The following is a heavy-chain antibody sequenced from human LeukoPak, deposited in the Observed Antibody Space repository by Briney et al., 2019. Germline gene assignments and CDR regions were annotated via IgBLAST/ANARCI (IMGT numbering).Heavy chain of an antibody. CDR3: ASRNYYDNNGYYYPYYFDY. CDR2: ISGRGDST. V-gene: IGHV3-23*01. Sequence: GGSLRLSCAASGLTFRNYAMSWVRQAPGKGLEWVSGISGRGDSTYYADSVKGRFTISRDNSKNTLYLQMNSLRAEDTAIYYCASRNYYDNNGYYYPYYFDYWGQGTPVTVSS. CDR1: GLTFRNYA. J-gene: IGHJ4*02. D-gene: IGHD3-22*01.